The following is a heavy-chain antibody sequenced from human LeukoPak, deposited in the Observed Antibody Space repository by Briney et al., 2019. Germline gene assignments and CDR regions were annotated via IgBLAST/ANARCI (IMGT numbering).Heavy chain of an antibody. J-gene: IGHJ4*02. CDR1: GYTFTSYY. V-gene: IGHV1-46*01. Sequence: ASVKVSCKASGYTFTSYYMHWVRQAPGQGLEWMGIINPSGGSTSYAQKFQGRVTMTRDMSTSTVYMELSSLRSEDTAVYYCARDYDSSGYYYFDLDYWGQGTLVTVSS. CDR3: ARDYDSSGYYYFDLDY. D-gene: IGHD3-22*01. CDR2: INPSGGST.